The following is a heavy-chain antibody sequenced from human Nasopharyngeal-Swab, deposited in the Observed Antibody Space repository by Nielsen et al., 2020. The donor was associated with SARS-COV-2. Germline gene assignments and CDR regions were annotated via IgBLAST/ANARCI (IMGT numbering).Heavy chain of an antibody. CDR1: GFTFSSYS. J-gene: IGHJ4*02. D-gene: IGHD3-22*01. CDR3: ARVSFDSSGYYSTGPQKY. V-gene: IGHV3-21*01. Sequence: GESLKISCAASGFTFSSYSMNWVRQAPGKGLEWVSSISSSSSYICYADSVKGRFTISRDNAKNSLYLQMNSLRAEDTAVYYCARVSFDSSGYYSTGPQKYWGQGTLVTVSS. CDR2: ISSSSSYI.